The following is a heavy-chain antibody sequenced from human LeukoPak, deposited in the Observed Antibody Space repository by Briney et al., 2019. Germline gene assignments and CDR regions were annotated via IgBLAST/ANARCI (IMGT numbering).Heavy chain of an antibody. Sequence: ASVKVSCKASGYTFTSYGISWVRQAPGQGLEWMGWISAYNGNTNYAQKLQGRVTMTTDTSTSTAYMELRSLRSDDTAVYYCARDLGGGIAAAAADYWGQGTLVTVSS. CDR1: GYTFTSYG. V-gene: IGHV1-18*01. D-gene: IGHD6-13*01. CDR2: ISAYNGNT. CDR3: ARDLGGGIAAAAADY. J-gene: IGHJ4*02.